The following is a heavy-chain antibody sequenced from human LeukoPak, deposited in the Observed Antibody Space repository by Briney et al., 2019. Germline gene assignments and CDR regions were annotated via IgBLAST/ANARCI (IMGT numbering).Heavy chain of an antibody. J-gene: IGHJ4*02. CDR1: GRSFSGFY. CDR3: ARGRSIAAAAPNY. V-gene: IGHV4-34*01. Sequence: SETLSLTCAVYGRSFSGFYWSWIRQPPGKGLEWIGEINHSGSTNYNPSLKSRVTISVDTSKNQFSLKLSSVTAADTAVYYCARGRSIAAAAPNYWGQGTLVIVSS. CDR2: INHSGST. D-gene: IGHD6-13*01.